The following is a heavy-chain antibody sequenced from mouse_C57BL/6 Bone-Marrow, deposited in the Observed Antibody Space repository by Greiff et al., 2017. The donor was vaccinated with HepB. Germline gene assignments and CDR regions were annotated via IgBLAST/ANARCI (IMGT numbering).Heavy chain of an antibody. V-gene: IGHV1-26*01. Sequence: SGPELVKPGASVKISCKASGYTFTDYYMNWVKQSHGKSLEWIGDINPNNGGTSYNQKFKGKATLTVDKSSSTAYMELRSLTSEDSAVYYCARRSAYYSNLYYFDYWGQGTTLTVSS. J-gene: IGHJ2*01. CDR2: INPNNGGT. CDR3: ARRSAYYSNLYYFDY. D-gene: IGHD2-5*01. CDR1: GYTFTDYY.